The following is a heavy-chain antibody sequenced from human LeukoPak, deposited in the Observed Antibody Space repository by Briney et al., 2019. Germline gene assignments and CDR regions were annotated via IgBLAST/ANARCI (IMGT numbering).Heavy chain of an antibody. D-gene: IGHD6-19*01. Sequence: GGSLRLSRAASGFTFNSYGMHWVRQAPGKGLEWVAVISYDGSNKYYADSVKGRFTISRDNSKNTLYLQMNSLRAEDTAVYYCAKVHSSGWYVAYYYYYMDVWGEGTTVTVSS. J-gene: IGHJ6*03. CDR2: ISYDGSNK. V-gene: IGHV3-30*18. CDR3: AKVHSSGWYVAYYYYYMDV. CDR1: GFTFNSYG.